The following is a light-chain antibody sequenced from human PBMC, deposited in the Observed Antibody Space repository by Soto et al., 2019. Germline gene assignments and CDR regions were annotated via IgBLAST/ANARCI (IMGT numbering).Light chain of an antibody. V-gene: IGLV1-47*02. CDR1: DSNIGSNS. CDR3: AAWDASLSACV. Sequence: QSVLTQPPSASGTAEQVVTISCSGGDSNIGSNSVYWYQHLPRMAPKLLIYYNNQRPSGVPDRFSGSRSGTSASLAIVGLRSEDEAVYYCAAWDASLSACVFGNGTKLTVL. CDR2: YNN. J-gene: IGLJ1*01.